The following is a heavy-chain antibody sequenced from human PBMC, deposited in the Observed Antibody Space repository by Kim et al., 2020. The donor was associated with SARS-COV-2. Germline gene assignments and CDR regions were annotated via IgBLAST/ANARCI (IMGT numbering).Heavy chain of an antibody. CDR3: ARGPLYSSSWSYYFDY. CDR2: IKQDGSEK. J-gene: IGHJ4*02. D-gene: IGHD6-13*01. V-gene: IGHV3-7*01. CDR1: GFTFSSYW. Sequence: GGSLRLSCAASGFTFSSYWMSWVRQAPGKGLEWVANIKQDGSEKYYVDSVKGRFTISRDNAKNSLYLQMNSLRAEDTAVYYCARGPLYSSSWSYYFDYWGQGTLVTVSS.